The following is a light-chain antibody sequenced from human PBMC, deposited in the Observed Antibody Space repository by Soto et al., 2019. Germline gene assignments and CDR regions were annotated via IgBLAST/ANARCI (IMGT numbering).Light chain of an antibody. J-gene: IGLJ1*01. Sequence: QSALTQPASVSGAPGRSIAISCTGTSSDVGGYNYVSWYQHHPGKAPKLMVYDVSNRPSGVSNRFSGSKSGNTASLTISGLQAEDEADYYCSSNTSSSTYVFGTGTKVTVL. CDR2: DVS. CDR3: SSNTSSSTYV. V-gene: IGLV2-14*03. CDR1: SSDVGGYNY.